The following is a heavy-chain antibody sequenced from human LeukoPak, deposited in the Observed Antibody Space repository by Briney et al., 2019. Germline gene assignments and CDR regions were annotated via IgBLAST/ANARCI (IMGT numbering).Heavy chain of an antibody. CDR1: GGSISSSSYY. J-gene: IGHJ5*02. CDR3: ARHTYVFDP. CDR2: IYYSGST. Sequence: SETLSLTCTVSGGSISSSSYYWGWIRQPPGKGLEWIGSIYYSGSTYYNPSLKSRVTISVDTSKNQFSLKLSSVTAADTAVYYYARHTYVFDPWGQGTLVTVSS. V-gene: IGHV4-39*01. D-gene: IGHD3-16*01.